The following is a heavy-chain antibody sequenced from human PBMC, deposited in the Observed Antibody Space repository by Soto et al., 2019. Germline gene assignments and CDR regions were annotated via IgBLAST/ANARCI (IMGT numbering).Heavy chain of an antibody. CDR1: GLTFSSFS. CDR2: ISGSGGTT. V-gene: IGHV3-23*01. D-gene: IGHD3-22*01. J-gene: IGHJ4*02. CDR3: AKYGRDSSAWKADY. Sequence: EVELLESGGGLVQPGGSLRLSCAASGLTFSSFSMTWVRQAPGKGLEWVSGISGSGGTTNYADSVKDRFTISRDNSKSTLFLQMHSLRAEDTAVYYCAKYGRDSSAWKADYGGQGTLVTVSS.